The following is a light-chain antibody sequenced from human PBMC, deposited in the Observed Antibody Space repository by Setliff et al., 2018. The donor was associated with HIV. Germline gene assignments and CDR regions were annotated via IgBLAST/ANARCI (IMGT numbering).Light chain of an antibody. CDR1: SSDVGDYNH. V-gene: IGLV2-11*01. J-gene: IGLJ2*01. Sequence: ALTQPRSVSGSPGQSVTISCTGTSSDVGDYNHVSWYQQHPVRAPKLIIYDANKRPSGVPDRFSASKSGNTASLTISGLQAEDEADYYCSYAGKFTWLLGGGTKVTVL. CDR2: DAN. CDR3: CSYAGKFTWL.